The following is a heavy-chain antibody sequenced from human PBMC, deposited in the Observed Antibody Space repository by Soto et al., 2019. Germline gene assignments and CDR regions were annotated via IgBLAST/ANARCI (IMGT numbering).Heavy chain of an antibody. Sequence: QVQLVQSGAEVKKPGSSVKVSCKASGGTFSSYAISWVRQAPGQGLEWMGGIIPIVGTANYAQKFQGRVTITADESTSTAYMELSSLRSEDTAVYYCARAYCGGDCYPSGEYGMDVWGQGTTVTVSS. CDR3: ARAYCGGDCYPSGEYGMDV. V-gene: IGHV1-69*01. D-gene: IGHD2-21*02. J-gene: IGHJ6*02. CDR1: GGTFSSYA. CDR2: IIPIVGTA.